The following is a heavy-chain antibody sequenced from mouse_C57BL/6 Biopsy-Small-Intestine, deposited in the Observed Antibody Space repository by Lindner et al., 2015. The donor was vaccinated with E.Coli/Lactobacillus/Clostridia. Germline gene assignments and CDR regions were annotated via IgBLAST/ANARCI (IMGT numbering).Heavy chain of an antibody. D-gene: IGHD1-2*01. CDR3: ATPTAEFDV. CDR1: GYTFTDFY. J-gene: IGHJ1*03. CDR2: INPKSGGT. V-gene: IGHV1-26*01. Sequence: VQLQESGPELAKPGASVKISCKASGYTFTDFYMNWVKQSHGKSLEWIGDINPKSGGTNYNQKFKGKATLTLDKSSSTAYMELRSLTSEDSAVYYCATPTAEFDVWGTGTTVTVSS.